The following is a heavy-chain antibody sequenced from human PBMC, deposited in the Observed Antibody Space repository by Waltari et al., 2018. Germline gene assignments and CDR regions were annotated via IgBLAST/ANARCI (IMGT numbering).Heavy chain of an antibody. J-gene: IGHJ4*02. D-gene: IGHD6-6*01. CDR2: ISSSSSTI. V-gene: IGHV3-48*02. CDR3: ARDPFGVTAARPDY. CDR1: GSTFSTYS. Sequence: EVYLVESGGAWVQPGGSLRLSFAAAGSTFSTYSINWVRQAPGKGLEWFSYISSSSSTIYYADSVKGRFTISRDNAKNSLYLQMNSLRDEDTAVYYCARDPFGVTAARPDYWGQGTLVTVSS.